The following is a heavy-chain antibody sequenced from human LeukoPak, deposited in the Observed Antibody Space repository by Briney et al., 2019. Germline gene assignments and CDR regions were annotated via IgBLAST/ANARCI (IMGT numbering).Heavy chain of an antibody. J-gene: IGHJ4*02. CDR2: IYYRGST. D-gene: IGHD3-3*02. CDR3: TRGIQSPSV. CDR1: GGSISSYY. Sequence: SETLSLTCTVSGGSISSYYWSWIRQPPGKGLEWIGYIYYRGSTNYNPSLKSRVTISVDTSRNQFSLKLSSVTAADTAVYYCTRGIQSPSVWGQGTLVTVSS. V-gene: IGHV4-59*01.